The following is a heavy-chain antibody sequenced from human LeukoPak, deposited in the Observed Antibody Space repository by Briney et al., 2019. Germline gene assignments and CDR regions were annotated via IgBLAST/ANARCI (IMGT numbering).Heavy chain of an antibody. D-gene: IGHD6-13*01. CDR1: GFTFSTYS. CDR3: AREYKSSSPLKGYYYYGMDV. J-gene: IGHJ6*02. CDR2: ISPSSTI. V-gene: IGHV3-48*02. Sequence: GGSLRLSCAASGFTFSTYSMNWVRQAPGKGLEWISYISPSSTIYYSDSVKGRFTISRDNPKNSLFLQMNSLRDEDTAVYYCAREYKSSSPLKGYYYYGMDVWGQGTTVTVSS.